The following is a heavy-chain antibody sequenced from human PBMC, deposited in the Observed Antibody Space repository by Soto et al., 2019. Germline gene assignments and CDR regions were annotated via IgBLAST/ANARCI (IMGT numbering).Heavy chain of an antibody. CDR2: INAYNSNT. D-gene: IGHD6-13*01. J-gene: IGHJ4*02. Sequence: ASVKVSCKASGYTFTSYGTSWVRQAPGQGSERMGKINAYNSNTNYAQKNQDRINITTNTSTNTAYMELWNLRSDDTAVYYCARGVIAAAADYFDYWGLGTLVTVSS. CDR1: GYTFTSYG. V-gene: IGHV1-18*01. CDR3: ARGVIAAAADYFDY.